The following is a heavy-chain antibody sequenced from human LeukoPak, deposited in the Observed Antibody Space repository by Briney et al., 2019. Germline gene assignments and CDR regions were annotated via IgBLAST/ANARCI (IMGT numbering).Heavy chain of an antibody. CDR1: GDSFSSHY. CDR3: ARDLVTVTKGFDI. Sequence: SETLSLTCTVSGDSFSSHYWTWIRQPPGKGREWLGYISYIGSTNYSPSLKSRVTISIDTSKNQFSLKLSSVTAADTAVYYCARDLVTVTKGFDIWGQGTMVSVSS. J-gene: IGHJ3*02. D-gene: IGHD4-17*01. CDR2: ISYIGST. V-gene: IGHV4-59*11.